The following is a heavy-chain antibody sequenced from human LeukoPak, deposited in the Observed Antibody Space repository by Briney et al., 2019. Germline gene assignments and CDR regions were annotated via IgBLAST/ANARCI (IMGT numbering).Heavy chain of an antibody. J-gene: IGHJ6*02. CDR2: IKQDGSEK. V-gene: IGHV3-7*01. CDR1: EFTFSSYW. D-gene: IGHD2-21*01. CDR3: ARYCGGDCYGMDV. Sequence: GGSLRLSCTASEFTFSSYWMSWVRQAPGKGREWVANIKQDGSEKDYVDSVKGRFTISRDNAKNSLYLQMNNLRAEDTAVYYCARYCGGDCYGMDVWGQGTTVTVSS.